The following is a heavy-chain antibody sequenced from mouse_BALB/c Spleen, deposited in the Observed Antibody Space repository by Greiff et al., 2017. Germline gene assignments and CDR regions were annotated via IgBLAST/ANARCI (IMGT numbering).Heavy chain of an antibody. J-gene: IGHJ2*01. D-gene: IGHD1-2*01. CDR1: GYSITSDYA. CDR3: ARSNYGYGFDY. CDR2: ISYSGST. V-gene: IGHV3-2*02. Sequence: EVQLQESGPGLVKPSQSLSLTCTVTGYSITSDYAWNWIRQFPGNKLEWMGYISYSGSTSYNPSLKSRISITRDTSKNQFFLQLNSVTTEDTATYYCARSNYGYGFDYWGQGTTLTVSS.